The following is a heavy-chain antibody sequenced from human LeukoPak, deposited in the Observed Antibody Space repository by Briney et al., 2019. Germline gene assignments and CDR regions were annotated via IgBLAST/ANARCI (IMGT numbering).Heavy chain of an antibody. CDR2: INSDGSTT. D-gene: IGHD6-19*01. V-gene: IGHV3-74*01. CDR1: GXTFSTYW. Sequence: PGGSLRLSCVASGXTFSTYWMHWVRQAPGKGLVWVSRINSDGSTTSYADSVMGRFTISRDNAKNTLYLQMNSLRAEDTAVYYCARVIYSGWEGELSDWGQGTLVTVSS. J-gene: IGHJ4*02. CDR3: ARVIYSGWEGELSD.